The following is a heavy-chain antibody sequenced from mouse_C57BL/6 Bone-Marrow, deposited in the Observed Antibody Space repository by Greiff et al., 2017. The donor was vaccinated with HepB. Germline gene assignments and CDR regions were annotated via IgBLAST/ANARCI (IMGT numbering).Heavy chain of an antibody. CDR2: IDPENGDT. CDR1: GFNIKDDY. V-gene: IGHV14-4*01. Sequence: EVKLQQSGAELVRPGASVKLSCTASGFNIKDDYMHWVKQRPEQGLEWIGWIDPENGDTEYASKFQGKATITADTSSNTAYLQLSSLTSEDTAVYYCTTSTLVTFYYYAMDYWGQGTSVTVSS. CDR3: TTSTLVTFYYYAMDY. D-gene: IGHD2-1*01. J-gene: IGHJ4*01.